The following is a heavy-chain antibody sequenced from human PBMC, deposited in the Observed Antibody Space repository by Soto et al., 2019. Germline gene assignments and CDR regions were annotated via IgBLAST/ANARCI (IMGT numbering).Heavy chain of an antibody. CDR2: IWYEGTQK. Sequence: QVQLEESGGGVVQPGRSLRLSCEASGFTFNTYSMHWVRQPPGTGLELLAAIWYEGTQKYYADSVKGRFIISRDNSKKTLYLEMNSLRAEDTAVYYCARAGGTTVTGLWHFDSWGQGTLVTFSS. V-gene: IGHV3-33*01. D-gene: IGHD4-17*01. J-gene: IGHJ4*02. CDR3: ARAGGTTVTGLWHFDS. CDR1: GFTFNTYS.